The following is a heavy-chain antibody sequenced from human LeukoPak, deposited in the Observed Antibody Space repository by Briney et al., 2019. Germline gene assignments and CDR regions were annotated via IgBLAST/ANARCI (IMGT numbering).Heavy chain of an antibody. CDR2: INHSGST. CDR1: GGSFSGYY. V-gene: IGHV4-34*01. CDR3: ARAKYQLLALDY. J-gene: IGHJ4*02. Sequence: SETLSLTRAVYGGSFSGYYWSWIRQPPGKGLEWIGEINHSGSTNYNPSLKSRVTISVDTSKNQFSLKLSSVTAADTAVYYCARAKYQLLALDYWGQGTLVTVSS. D-gene: IGHD2-2*01.